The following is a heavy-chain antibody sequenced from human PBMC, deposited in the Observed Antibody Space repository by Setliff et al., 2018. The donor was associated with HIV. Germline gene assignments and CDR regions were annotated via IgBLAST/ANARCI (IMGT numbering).Heavy chain of an antibody. D-gene: IGHD3-3*01. CDR3: ARADIRRRFSRGDY. V-gene: IGHV3-30-3*01. CDR1: GYTFTSYA. J-gene: IGHJ4*02. Sequence: SCKASGYTFTSYAMHWVRQAPGKGLEWVAVISYDGSNKYYADSVKGRFTISRDNSKNTLYLQMNSLRAEDTAVYYCARADIRRRFSRGDYWGQGTLVTVSS. CDR2: ISYDGSNK.